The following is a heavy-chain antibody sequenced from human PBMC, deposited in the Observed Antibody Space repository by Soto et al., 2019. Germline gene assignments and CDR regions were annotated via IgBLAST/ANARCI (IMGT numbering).Heavy chain of an antibody. D-gene: IGHD4-17*01. V-gene: IGHV1-69*02. CDR2: IIPILGIA. CDR1: GGTFSSYT. J-gene: IGHJ4*02. Sequence: GASVKVSCKASGGTFSSYTISWVRQAPRQGLEWMGRIIPILGIANYAQKFQGRVTITADKSTSTAYMELSSLRSEDTAVYYCARVVYGGNSDLPGLWGQGTLVTVSS. CDR3: ARVVYGGNSDLPGL.